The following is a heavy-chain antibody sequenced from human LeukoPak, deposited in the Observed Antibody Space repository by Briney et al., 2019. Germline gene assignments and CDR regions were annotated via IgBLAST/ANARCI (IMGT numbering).Heavy chain of an antibody. CDR3: ARDPGTHMDV. CDR2: INPNSGGT. V-gene: IGHV1-2*02. CDR1: GYTFTGYY. Sequence: ASVKVSCKASGYTFTGYYMHWVRQAPGQGLDGMGWINPNSGGTNYAQQFQGRVTMTRDTSISTAYTELSRLRSDDTAVYYCARDPGTHMDVWGKGTTVTVSS. J-gene: IGHJ6*03.